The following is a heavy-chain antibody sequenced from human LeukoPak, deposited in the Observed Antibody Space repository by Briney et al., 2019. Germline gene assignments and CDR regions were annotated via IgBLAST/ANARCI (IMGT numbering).Heavy chain of an antibody. CDR3: ARVRRYCSSTSCYEGDWFDP. CDR2: INHSGST. V-gene: IGHV4-34*01. J-gene: IGHJ5*02. D-gene: IGHD2-2*01. CDR1: GGSFSGYY. Sequence: SETLSLTCAVYGGSFSGYYWSWIRQPPGKGLEWIGEINHSGSTNYNPSLKSRVTISVDTSKNQFSLKLSSVTAADTAVYYCARVRRYCSSTSCYEGDWFDPWGQGTLVTVSS.